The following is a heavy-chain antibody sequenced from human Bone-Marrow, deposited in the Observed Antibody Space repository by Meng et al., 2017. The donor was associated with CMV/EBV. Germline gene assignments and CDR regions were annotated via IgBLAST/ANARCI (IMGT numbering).Heavy chain of an antibody. CDR2: ISYDGSNK. D-gene: IGHD2-15*01. J-gene: IGHJ4*02. V-gene: IGHV3-30-3*01. CDR1: GFTFSSYA. Sequence: GESLKISCASSGFTFSSYAMHWVRQAPGKGLEWVAVISYDGSNKYYADSVKGRFTISRDNSKNTLYLQMNSLRAEDTAVYYCARRLLELPFDYWGQGTLVTFYS. CDR3: ARRLLELPFDY.